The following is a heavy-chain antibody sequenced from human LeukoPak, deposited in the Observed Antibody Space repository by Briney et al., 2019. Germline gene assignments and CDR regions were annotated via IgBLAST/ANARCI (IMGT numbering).Heavy chain of an antibody. D-gene: IGHD2-15*01. CDR2: IIPIFGTA. CDR3: AMDCSGGSCPDGWFDP. J-gene: IGHJ5*02. Sequence: SVKVSCKASGGTFSSYAISWVRRAPGQGLEWMGGIIPIFGTANYAQKFQGRVTITADESTSTAYMELSSLRSEDTAVYYCAMDCSGGSCPDGWFDPWGQGTLVTVSS. CDR1: GGTFSSYA. V-gene: IGHV1-69*01.